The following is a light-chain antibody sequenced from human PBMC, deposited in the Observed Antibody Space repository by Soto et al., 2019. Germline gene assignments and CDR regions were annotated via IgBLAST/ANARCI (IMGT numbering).Light chain of an antibody. CDR1: QSVSGY. CDR3: QQRSKWRT. J-gene: IGKJ1*01. V-gene: IGKV3-11*01. Sequence: EIVLTQSPATLSLSPGERATLSCRASQSVSGYLAWYQQKPGQAPRLLIYDASKRATGIPARFSGSGFGTDFTHTISSLEPEDFAVYYCQQRSKWRTFGQGTKVEIK. CDR2: DAS.